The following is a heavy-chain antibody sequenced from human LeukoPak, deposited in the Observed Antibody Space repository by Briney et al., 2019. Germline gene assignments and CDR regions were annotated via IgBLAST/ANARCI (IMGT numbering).Heavy chain of an antibody. CDR1: GFTFSNYG. CDR2: IYYHGNNK. CDR3: ARGNYYGSGCDF. Sequence: GGSLRLSCAASGFTFSNYGMHWVRQAPGKGLEWVAFIYYHGNNKNYADFVKGRFTISRDNSKNTLFLQMNSLRAEDTAVYYCARGNYYGSGCDFWGQGSLGTVSS. J-gene: IGHJ4*02. V-gene: IGHV3-30*02. D-gene: IGHD3-10*01.